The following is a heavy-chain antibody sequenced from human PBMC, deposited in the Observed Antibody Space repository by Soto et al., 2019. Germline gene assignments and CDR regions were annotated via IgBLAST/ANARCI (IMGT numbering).Heavy chain of an antibody. Sequence: PGESLKISCKGSGYSFTSYWIGWVRQMPGKGLEWMGIIYPGDSDTRYSPSFQGQVTISADKSISTAYLQWSSLKASDTAMYYCASCIAPYYYYMDVWGKGTTVTVSS. D-gene: IGHD6-13*01. CDR3: ASCIAPYYYYMDV. J-gene: IGHJ6*03. CDR2: IYPGDSDT. V-gene: IGHV5-51*01. CDR1: GYSFTSYW.